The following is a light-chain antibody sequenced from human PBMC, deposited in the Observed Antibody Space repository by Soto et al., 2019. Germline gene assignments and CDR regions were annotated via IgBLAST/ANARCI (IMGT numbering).Light chain of an antibody. CDR3: MPGLQTPLT. Sequence: DIVMTQSPLSLPVTPGEPASISCRSSQSLLYRNGNNYLDWYLQKPGQSPQLLIYLGSNRASGVPDRLSGSGSGTDFTLKISTVEAEDVGVYYCMPGLQTPLTFGGGTKVEIK. CDR1: QSLLYRNGNNY. V-gene: IGKV2-28*01. CDR2: LGS. J-gene: IGKJ4*01.